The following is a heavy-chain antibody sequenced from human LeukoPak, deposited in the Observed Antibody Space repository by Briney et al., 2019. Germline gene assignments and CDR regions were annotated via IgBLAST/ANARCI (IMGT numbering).Heavy chain of an antibody. CDR2: IYYSGST. D-gene: IGHD3-3*01. V-gene: IGHV4-59*01. J-gene: IGHJ2*01. Sequence: PSETLSLTCTVSGGSISSYYWSWIRQPPGKGLEWIGYIYYSGSTNYNPSLESRVTISVDTSKNQFSLKLSSVTAADTAVYYCAREGVPIFGVVIDWYFDLWGRGTLVTVSS. CDR3: AREGVPIFGVVIDWYFDL. CDR1: GGSISSYY.